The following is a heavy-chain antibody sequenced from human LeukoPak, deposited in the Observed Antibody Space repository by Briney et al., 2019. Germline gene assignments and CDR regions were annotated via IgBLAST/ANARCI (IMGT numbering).Heavy chain of an antibody. D-gene: IGHD1-14*01. J-gene: IGHJ3*02. CDR1: GFTFSSYW. CDR3: STGSGHAFDI. Sequence: GGSLRLYCAASGFTFSSYWMHWVRQVPGKGLVWVSRINSDGSSTSYADSVKGRFTISRDNAKNTLYVQMNSLRAEDTAVYYCSTGSGHAFDIWGRGTMVTVSS. CDR2: INSDGSST. V-gene: IGHV3-74*01.